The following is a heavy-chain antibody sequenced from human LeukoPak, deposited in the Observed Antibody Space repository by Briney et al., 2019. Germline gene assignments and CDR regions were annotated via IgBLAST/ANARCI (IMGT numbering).Heavy chain of an antibody. V-gene: IGHV3-43*01. CDR1: GFTFDDYT. Sequence: GGSLRLSCAASGFTFDDYTMHWVRQAPGKGLEWVSLISWDGGSTYYADSVKGRFTISRDNSKNSLYLQMNSLRTEDTALYYCAKNEVGATLFDYWGQGTLVTVSS. CDR3: AKNEVGATLFDY. D-gene: IGHD1-26*01. J-gene: IGHJ4*02. CDR2: ISWDGGST.